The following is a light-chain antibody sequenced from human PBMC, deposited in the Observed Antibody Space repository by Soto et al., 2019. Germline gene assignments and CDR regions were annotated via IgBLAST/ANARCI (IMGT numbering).Light chain of an antibody. J-gene: IGLJ2*01. CDR1: SGSVSTSYY. CDR2: STN. V-gene: IGLV8-61*01. Sequence: QAVVTQEPSFSVSPGGTVTLTCGLSSGSVSTSYYPSWYQHTPGQAPRTLFYSTNTRSSGVPDLFSGSILGYKAAFTIRGDKSDDESDYYCVLYMGSGIWVFGGGTKLTVL. CDR3: VLYMGSGIWV.